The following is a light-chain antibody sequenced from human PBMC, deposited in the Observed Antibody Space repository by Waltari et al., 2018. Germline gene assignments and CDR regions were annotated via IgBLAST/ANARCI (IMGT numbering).Light chain of an antibody. V-gene: IGLV3-25*03. J-gene: IGLJ2*01. CDR2: KDS. CDR3: QSADSSGTNVV. CDR1: ALPKQH. Sequence: SYELTQPPSVSVSPGQTARITCSGDALPKQHAYWYQQKPGQAPVLVIDKDSERPSGIPGRFSGSSSGTTVTLTISGGQAEDEADYYCQSADSSGTNVVFGGGTKLTVL.